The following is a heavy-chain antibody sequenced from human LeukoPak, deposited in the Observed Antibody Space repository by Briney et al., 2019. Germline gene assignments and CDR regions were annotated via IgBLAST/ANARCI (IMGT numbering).Heavy chain of an antibody. CDR3: ARVGDYYGSGSYYSPYEYYFDY. V-gene: IGHV5-51*01. Sequence: GESLKISCKGSGYSFTSYWIGWVRHMPGKGLEWMGMIYPGDSDTRYSPSFQCQVTISADKSISTAYLQWSSLKASDTAMYYCARVGDYYGSGSYYSPYEYYFDYWGQGTLVTVSS. D-gene: IGHD3-10*01. CDR2: IYPGDSDT. J-gene: IGHJ4*02. CDR1: GYSFTSYW.